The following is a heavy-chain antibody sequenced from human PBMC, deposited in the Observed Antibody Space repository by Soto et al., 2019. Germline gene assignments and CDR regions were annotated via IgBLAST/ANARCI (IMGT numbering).Heavy chain of an antibody. D-gene: IGHD6-19*01. V-gene: IGHV4-39*01. CDR3: ARHSGRFGIAGAGVDS. J-gene: IGHJ5*01. CDR2: VYYSGTT. CDR1: GGSIRDSNYY. Sequence: QLQLQESGPGLVKPSETLSLTCTLSGGSIRDSNYYWGWIRQSPGKGLAWIGSVYYSGTTYYNPSLQRQATISVDTSRDQFSLLLRSVTATDTAVYYCARHSGRFGIAGAGVDSWGQGTRVTVSS.